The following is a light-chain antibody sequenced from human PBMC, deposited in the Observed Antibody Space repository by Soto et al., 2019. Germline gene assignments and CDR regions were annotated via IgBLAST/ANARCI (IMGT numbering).Light chain of an antibody. CDR1: QSISSY. J-gene: IGKJ3*01. Sequence: DIQMTQSPSSLSASVGDRVTITCRASQSISSYLNWYQQKPGKAPKLLIYAASSVQSGVPSRFSGSESGTDFTLTISSLQPEDFATYYCQQSYRTPPFTFGPGNKVDIK. CDR3: QQSYRTPPFT. CDR2: AAS. V-gene: IGKV1-39*01.